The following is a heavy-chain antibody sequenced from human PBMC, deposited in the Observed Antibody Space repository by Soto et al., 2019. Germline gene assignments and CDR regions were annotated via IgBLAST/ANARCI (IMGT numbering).Heavy chain of an antibody. CDR3: ARGIGEYYGSGSYWRPYYYYMDV. J-gene: IGHJ6*03. D-gene: IGHD3-10*01. V-gene: IGHV4-34*01. Sequence: QVQLQQWGAGLLKPSETLSLTCAVYGGSFSGYYWSWIRQPPGKGLEWIGEINHSGSTNYNPSLKSRVTISVDTSKNQFSLKLSSVTAADTAVYYCARGIGEYYGSGSYWRPYYYYMDVWGKGTTVTVSS. CDR1: GGSFSGYY. CDR2: INHSGST.